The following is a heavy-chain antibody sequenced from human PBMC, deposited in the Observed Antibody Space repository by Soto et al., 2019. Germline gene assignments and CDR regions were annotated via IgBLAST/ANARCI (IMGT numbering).Heavy chain of an antibody. Sequence: QVYLVQSGGGVVQPGRSLRLSCAASGFTFRNYCMHWVRQAPGRGLEWVAVIWFDGSEIYYADSVKGRFTISRDNSNSALFLQMDYFRAEDKAMYYCARYNSGHSDYWGQGTPVTVSS. J-gene: IGHJ4*02. CDR3: ARYNSGHSDY. CDR2: IWFDGSEI. V-gene: IGHV3-33*01. D-gene: IGHD1-26*01. CDR1: GFTFRNYC.